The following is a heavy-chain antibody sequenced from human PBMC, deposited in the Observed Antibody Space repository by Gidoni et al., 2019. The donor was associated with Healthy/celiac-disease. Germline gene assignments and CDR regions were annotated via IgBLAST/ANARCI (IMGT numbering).Heavy chain of an antibody. Sequence: QVQLVESGGGVVQPGRSLRLSWAASGFTFSSYDRRWGRQAPGKGLEWVAVIWYDGSNKYYADSVKGRFTISRDNSKNTLYLQMNSLGAEDTAVYYCARDRRRGQVWVDYWGQGTLVTVSS. V-gene: IGHV3-33*01. CDR2: IWYDGSNK. CDR3: ARDRRRGQVWVDY. J-gene: IGHJ4*02. CDR1: GFTFSSYD. D-gene: IGHD3-10*01.